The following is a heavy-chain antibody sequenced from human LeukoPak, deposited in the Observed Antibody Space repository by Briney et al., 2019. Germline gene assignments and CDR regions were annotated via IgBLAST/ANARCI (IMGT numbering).Heavy chain of an antibody. CDR3: ARDRLYYYDSSGYYQTPDY. CDR2: IIPIFGIA. J-gene: IGHJ4*02. CDR1: GGTFSSYA. D-gene: IGHD3-22*01. Sequence: SVKVSCKASGGTFSSYAISWVRQAPGQGLEWMGRIIPIFGIANYAQKFQGRVTITADKSTSTAYMGLSSLRSEDTAVYYCARDRLYYYDSSGYYQTPDYWGQGTLVTVSS. V-gene: IGHV1-69*04.